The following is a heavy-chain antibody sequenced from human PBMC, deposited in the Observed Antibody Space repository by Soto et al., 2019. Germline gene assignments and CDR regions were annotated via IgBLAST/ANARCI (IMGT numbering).Heavy chain of an antibody. J-gene: IGHJ4*02. Sequence: EVQLVESGGGLIQPGGSLRLSCAASGLHVRNNYMHWVRQAPGKGLEWVAVIYSSSTLDYADSVKGRFTISSDNSDKTLFLQMNSLRPEDTAMYYCARGIVGATDFDNWGQGTLGTVSP. V-gene: IGHV3-53*01. D-gene: IGHD1-26*01. CDR1: GLHVRNNY. CDR2: IYSSSTL. CDR3: ARGIVGATDFDN.